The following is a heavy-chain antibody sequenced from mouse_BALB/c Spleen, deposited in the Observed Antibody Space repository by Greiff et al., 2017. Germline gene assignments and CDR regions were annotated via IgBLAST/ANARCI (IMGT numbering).Heavy chain of an antibody. CDR3: ARQGPITTVVATNFDY. CDR1: GFTFSSYG. D-gene: IGHD1-1*01. Sequence: EVKLMESGGDLVKPGGSLKLSCAASGFTFSSYGMSWVRQTPDKRLEWVATISSGGSYTYYPDSVKGRFTISRDNAKNTLYLQMSSLKSEDTAMYYCARQGPITTVVATNFDYWGQGTTLTVSS. CDR2: ISSGGSYT. V-gene: IGHV5-6*01. J-gene: IGHJ2*01.